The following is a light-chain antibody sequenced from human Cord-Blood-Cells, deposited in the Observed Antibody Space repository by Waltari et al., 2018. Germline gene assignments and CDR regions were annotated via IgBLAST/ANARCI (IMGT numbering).Light chain of an antibody. CDR3: QQYNNWPPRIT. J-gene: IGKJ3*01. CDR2: GAS. Sequence: IVITPSSATLSVSPGERAQLSCRASQSVSSNLAWNQQKPGQAPRLRIYGASTRATGIPARFSGSGSGTEFTLTISSLQSEYCAVYYCQQYNNWPPRITFGPGTKVDIK. CDR1: QSVSSN. V-gene: IGKV3-15*01.